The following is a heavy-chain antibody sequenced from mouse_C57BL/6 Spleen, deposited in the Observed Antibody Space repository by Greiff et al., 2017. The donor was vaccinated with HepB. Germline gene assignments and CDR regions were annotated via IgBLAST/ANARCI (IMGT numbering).Heavy chain of an antibody. V-gene: IGHV1-61*01. Sequence: QVQLKQPGAELVRPGSSVKLSCKASGYTFTSYWMDWVKQRPGQGLEWIGNIYPSDSETHYNQKFKDKATLTVDKSSSTAYMQLSSLTSEDAAVYYCARSRDYDDAMDYWGQGTSVTVSS. CDR2: IYPSDSET. D-gene: IGHD2-4*01. CDR3: ARSRDYDDAMDY. CDR1: GYTFTSYW. J-gene: IGHJ4*01.